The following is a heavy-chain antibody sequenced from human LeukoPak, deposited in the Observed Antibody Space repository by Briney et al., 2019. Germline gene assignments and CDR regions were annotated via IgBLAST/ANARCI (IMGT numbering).Heavy chain of an antibody. CDR1: GGAFSSYA. D-gene: IGHD6-13*01. CDR3: ARDHITQLVSDY. CDR2: IIPIFGTA. V-gene: IGHV1-69*05. J-gene: IGHJ4*02. Sequence: ASVKVSCKASGGAFSSYAISWVRQAPGQGLEWMGRIIPIFGTANYAQKFQGRVTITTDESTSTAYMELSSLRSEDTAVYYCARDHITQLVSDYWGQGTLVTVSS.